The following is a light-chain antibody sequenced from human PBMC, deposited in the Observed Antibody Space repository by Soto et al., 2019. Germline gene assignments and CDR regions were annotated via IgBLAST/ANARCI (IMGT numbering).Light chain of an antibody. CDR2: AAS. CDR1: QTIASY. V-gene: IGKV1-39*01. J-gene: IGKJ1*01. Sequence: DIQMTQSPSSLSASVGDRVTITCRASQTIASYLNWYQQKPGKAPKLLIYAASSLQSGVPSRFSGSGSGTDFTLTISSLQPEDFDTYYCQQSYNTPRTLGQGTNVDIK. CDR3: QQSYNTPRT.